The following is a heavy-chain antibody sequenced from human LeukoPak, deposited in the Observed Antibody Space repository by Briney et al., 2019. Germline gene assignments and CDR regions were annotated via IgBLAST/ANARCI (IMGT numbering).Heavy chain of an antibody. CDR3: AKAPLDCSGGSCYSSYFDY. CDR1: GFTFSSYA. J-gene: IGHJ4*02. V-gene: IGHV3-23*01. D-gene: IGHD2-15*01. CDR2: ISGSGGST. Sequence: PGGSLRLSCAASGFTFSSYAMSWVRKAPGKGLEWVSAISGSGGSTYYADSVKGRFTISRDNSKNTLYLQMNSLRAEDTAVYYCAKAPLDCSGGSCYSSYFDYWGQGTLVTVSS.